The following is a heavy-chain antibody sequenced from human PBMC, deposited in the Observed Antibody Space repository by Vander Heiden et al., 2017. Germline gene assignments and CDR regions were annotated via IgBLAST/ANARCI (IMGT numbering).Heavy chain of an antibody. V-gene: IGHV1-8*01. J-gene: IGHJ4*02. CDR3: ARDLNPNTGSRGAFDF. Sequence: QVQLVQSGAEVKKPGASVKVSCKASGYTFTSYDINWVRQAIGQGLEWMGWMNPNSGNTGYAQKFQGRVTMTRNTSISTAYMELSSLRSEDTAVYYCARDLNPNTGSRGAFDFWGQGTLVTVSS. CDR1: GYTFTSYD. CDR2: MNPNSGNT. D-gene: IGHD1-26*01.